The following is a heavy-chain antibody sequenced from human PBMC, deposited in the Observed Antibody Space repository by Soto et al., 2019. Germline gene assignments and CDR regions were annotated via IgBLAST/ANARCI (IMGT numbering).Heavy chain of an antibody. D-gene: IGHD5-12*01. CDR1: GGSISSYY. J-gene: IGHJ3*02. Sequence: SETLSLTCTVSGGSISSYYWSWIRQPPGKGLEWIGYIYYSGSTNYNPSLKSRVTISVDTSKNQFSLKLSSVTAADTAVYYCAREMATTNGDAFDIWGQGTMVTVSS. V-gene: IGHV4-59*01. CDR2: IYYSGST. CDR3: AREMATTNGDAFDI.